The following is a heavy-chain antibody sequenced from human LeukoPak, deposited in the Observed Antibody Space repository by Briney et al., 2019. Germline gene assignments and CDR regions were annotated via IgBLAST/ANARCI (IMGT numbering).Heavy chain of an antibody. CDR3: ARDDWSGSPRPGDY. Sequence: SVKVSCKASGGTFSSYAISWVRQAPGQGLEWMGGIIPIFGTANYAQKFQGRVTITADESTSTAYMELSSLRSEDTAVYYCARDDWSGSPRPGDYWGQGTLVTGSS. CDR1: GGTFSSYA. D-gene: IGHD3-3*01. V-gene: IGHV1-69*13. CDR2: IIPIFGTA. J-gene: IGHJ4*02.